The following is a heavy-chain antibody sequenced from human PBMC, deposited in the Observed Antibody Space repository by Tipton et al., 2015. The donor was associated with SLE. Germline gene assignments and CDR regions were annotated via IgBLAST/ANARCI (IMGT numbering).Heavy chain of an antibody. V-gene: IGHV4-61*01. CDR2: IYYSGST. Sequence: TLSLTCTVSGGSISSSSYYWSWIRQPPGKGLEWIGYIYYSGSTNYNPSLKSRVTISVDTSKNQFSLKLSSVTAADTAVYYCARDLGLVNDYWGQGTLVTVSS. J-gene: IGHJ4*02. CDR3: ARDLGLVNDY. CDR1: GGSISSSSYY. D-gene: IGHD6-19*01.